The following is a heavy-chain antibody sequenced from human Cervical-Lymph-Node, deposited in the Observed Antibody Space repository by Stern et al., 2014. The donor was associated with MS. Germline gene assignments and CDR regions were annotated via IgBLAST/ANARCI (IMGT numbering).Heavy chain of an antibody. CDR2: LKHRGTS. J-gene: IGHJ4*02. CDR1: GGPFVGYY. D-gene: IGHD2/OR15-2a*01. Sequence: QVQLQQWGAGLLKPSETLSLTCGISGGPFVGYYWTWVRHAPGKGLEWMEGLKHRGTSYYHPSLKRRVTLSGDTTRNQFSLALSAGTAADTAVYYCARIPYYFVGFDYWGQGTLVTVSS. CDR3: ARIPYYFVGFDY. V-gene: IGHV4-34*01.